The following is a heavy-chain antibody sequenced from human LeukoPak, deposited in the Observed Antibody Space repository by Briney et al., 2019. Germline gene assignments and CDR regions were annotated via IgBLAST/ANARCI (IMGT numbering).Heavy chain of an antibody. J-gene: IGHJ5*02. CDR1: GGSISSSGYY. CDR2: IYYSGST. V-gene: IGHV4-39*01. Sequence: SETLSLTCTVSGGSISSSGYYWGWIRQPPGKGLEWIGSIYYSGSTYHNPSLKSRVTISVDTSKNQFSLKLSSVTATDTAVYYCARGAVRVVPAATDWFDPWRQGTLVTVSS. CDR3: ARGAVRVVPAATDWFDP. D-gene: IGHD2-2*01.